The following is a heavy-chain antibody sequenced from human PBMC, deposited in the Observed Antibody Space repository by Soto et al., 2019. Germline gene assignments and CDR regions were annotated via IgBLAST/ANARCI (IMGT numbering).Heavy chain of an antibody. CDR2: IHSSGTF. CDR1: GASISNAY. D-gene: IGHD5-12*01. V-gene: IGHV4-4*07. J-gene: IGHJ6*02. Sequence: QVQLQESGPGLVKPSETLSLTCTVSGASISNAYWSWIRQAAGKRLEWIGRIHSSGTFNYNPSLKSRVNISRDMSKNQISLMLSSVTAADTAVYYCARDNIVSKGYGMDVWGQGTKVTVSS. CDR3: ARDNIVSKGYGMDV.